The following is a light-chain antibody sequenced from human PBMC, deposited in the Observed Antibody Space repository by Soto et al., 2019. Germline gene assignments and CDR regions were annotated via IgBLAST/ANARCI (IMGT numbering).Light chain of an antibody. V-gene: IGKV1-5*03. Sequence: DIPMTQSPSTLSASVGDRVTIPSRESQSISRWVGWYQQKPEKAPKLLIYKSSRLESGVPSRFSGSGSGTEFTLTISSLQPDDFANYYCQQYNSHETFGQGTKVDIK. CDR3: QQYNSHET. J-gene: IGKJ1*01. CDR1: QSISRW. CDR2: KSS.